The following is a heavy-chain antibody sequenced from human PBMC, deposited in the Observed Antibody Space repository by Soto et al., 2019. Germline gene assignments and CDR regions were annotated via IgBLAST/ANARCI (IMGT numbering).Heavy chain of an antibody. J-gene: IGHJ5*02. CDR2: ISYDGSNK. CDR1: GFTFSSYG. CDR3: AKGYYGSGLFDP. Sequence: QVQLVESGGGVVQPGRSLRLSCAASGFTFSSYGMHWVRQAPGKGLEWVAVISYDGSNKYYADSVKGRFTISRDNSKNTLNLQMNSLRAEDTAVYYCAKGYYGSGLFDPWGQGTLVTVSS. D-gene: IGHD3-10*01. V-gene: IGHV3-30*18.